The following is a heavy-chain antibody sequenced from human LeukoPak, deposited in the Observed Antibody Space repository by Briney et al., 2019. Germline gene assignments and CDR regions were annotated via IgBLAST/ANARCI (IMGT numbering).Heavy chain of an antibody. D-gene: IGHD4-23*01. CDR2: IYYSGST. V-gene: IGHV4-39*01. CDR1: GDSISSSSYY. CDR3: ANSANYGGNSGYFDY. J-gene: IGHJ4*02. Sequence: SETLSLTCTVSGDSISSSSYYWGWIRQPPGKGLEWIGSIYYSGSTYYNPSLKSRVTISVDTSKNQFSLKLSSVTAADTAVYYCANSANYGGNSGYFDYWGQGTLVTVSS.